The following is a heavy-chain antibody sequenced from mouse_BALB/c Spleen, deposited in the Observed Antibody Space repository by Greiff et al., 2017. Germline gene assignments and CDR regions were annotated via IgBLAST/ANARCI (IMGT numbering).Heavy chain of an antibody. CDR1: GFSLTSYG. CDR2: IWSGGST. V-gene: IGHV2-2*02. Sequence: QVQLQQSGPGLVQPSQSLSITCTASGFSLTSYGVHWVRQSPGKGLEWLGVIWSGGSTDYNAAFISRLSISKDNSKSQVFFKMNSLQANDTDIYYCDRDDRDYPAWFAYWGQGTLVTVSA. CDR3: DRDDRDYPAWFAY. D-gene: IGHD1-1*02. J-gene: IGHJ3*01.